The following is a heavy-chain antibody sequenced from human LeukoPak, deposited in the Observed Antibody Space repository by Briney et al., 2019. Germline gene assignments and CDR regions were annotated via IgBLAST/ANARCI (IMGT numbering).Heavy chain of an antibody. D-gene: IGHD3-22*01. J-gene: IGHJ4*02. Sequence: SETLSLTCTVSGDSISTYYWSWIRQPPGEGLEWIGYIRYSGSANYNPSLRSRVTISIDTSKNQFSLKLSSVTAADTAVYHCARLVYDSRGYYFDYWGQGTLVTVSS. V-gene: IGHV4-59*08. CDR2: IRYSGSA. CDR1: GDSISTYY. CDR3: ARLVYDSRGYYFDY.